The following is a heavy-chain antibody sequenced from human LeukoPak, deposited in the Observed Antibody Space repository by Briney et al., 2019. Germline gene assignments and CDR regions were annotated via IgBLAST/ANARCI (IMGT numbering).Heavy chain of an antibody. Sequence: SETLSLTCAVSGGSISSGGYSWSWIRQPPGKGLEWIGYIYHSGSTYYNPSLKSRVTISVDRSKNQFSLKLSSVTAADTAVYYCARSRRDMTTVTTEFDYWGQGTLVTVSS. J-gene: IGHJ4*02. CDR1: GGSISSGGYS. CDR2: IYHSGST. CDR3: ARSRRDMTTVTTEFDY. V-gene: IGHV4-30-2*01. D-gene: IGHD4-17*01.